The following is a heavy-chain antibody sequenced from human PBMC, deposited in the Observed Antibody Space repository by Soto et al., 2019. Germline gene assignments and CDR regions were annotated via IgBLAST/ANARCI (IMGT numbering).Heavy chain of an antibody. CDR1: GGTFSSYA. V-gene: IGHV1-69*01. CDR2: FIPIFGTA. Sequence: QVQLVQSGAEVKKPGSSVKVSCKASGGTFSSYAISWVRQAPGQGLAWMGGFIPIFGTANYAQRFQGRVTITADEFTSTAYMGLSCMRPEDTAVYYCARGHGAPLVVPAGPYYGMDVWGQGTTVTVSS. CDR3: ARGHGAPLVVPAGPYYGMDV. D-gene: IGHD2-2*01. J-gene: IGHJ6*02.